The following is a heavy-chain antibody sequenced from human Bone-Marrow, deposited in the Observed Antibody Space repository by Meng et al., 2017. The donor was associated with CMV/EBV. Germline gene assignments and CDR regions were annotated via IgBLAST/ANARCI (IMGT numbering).Heavy chain of an antibody. CDR2: INYSGST. Sequence: CGVYGGAFSGYYWSWIRQPPGKGLEWIGEINYSGSTNYNPSLKSRVTISVDTSKNQFSLKLSSVTAADTAVYYCARDGSGYYRPFDYWGQGTLVTVS. CDR3: ARDGSGYYRPFDY. J-gene: IGHJ4*02. CDR1: GGAFSGYY. D-gene: IGHD3-22*01. V-gene: IGHV4-34*01.